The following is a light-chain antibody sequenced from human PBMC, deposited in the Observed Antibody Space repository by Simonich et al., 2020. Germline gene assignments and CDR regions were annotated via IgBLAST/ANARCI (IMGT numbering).Light chain of an antibody. V-gene: IGLV1-47*01. CDR3: AAWDDSLSGWV. CDR1: SSNIGSNY. Sequence: QSVLTQPPSASGTPGQRVTISCSGSSSNIGSNYVYWYQQLPGTAPKLLIYRNKQRPSGVPDRFSGSKSGTSASLAISGLRSEDAADYYCAAWDDSLSGWVFGGGTKLTVL. J-gene: IGLJ3*02. CDR2: RNK.